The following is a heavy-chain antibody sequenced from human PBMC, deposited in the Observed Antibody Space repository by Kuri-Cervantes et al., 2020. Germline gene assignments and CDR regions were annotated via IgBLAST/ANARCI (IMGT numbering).Heavy chain of an antibody. D-gene: IGHD3-3*01. Sequence: ASVKVSCKASGYTFTSYYMHWVRQAPGQGLEWMGIINPGGGSTSYAQKFQGRVTMTRDTSTSTVYMELSSLRSEDTAVYYCARGLPLRFLEWPSFIDYWGQGTLVTVSS. CDR2: INPGGGST. V-gene: IGHV1-46*01. CDR1: GYTFTSYY. CDR3: ARGLPLRFLEWPSFIDY. J-gene: IGHJ4*02.